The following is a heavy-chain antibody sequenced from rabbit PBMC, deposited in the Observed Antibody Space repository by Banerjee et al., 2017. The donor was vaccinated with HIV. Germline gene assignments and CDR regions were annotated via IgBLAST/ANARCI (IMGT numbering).Heavy chain of an antibody. D-gene: IGHD4-1*01. CDR3: ARRGNDWGEGCNL. Sequence: QSLEESGGDLVKPGASLTLTCTASGFDLSSYYYMCWVRQAPGKGLEWIGCIYTGSGSTYYASWAKGRFTISKTSSTTVDLKMTSLTAADTAPYFCARRGNDWGEGCNLWGPGTLVTVS. CDR1: GFDLSSYYY. J-gene: IGHJ4*01. V-gene: IGHV1S40*01. CDR2: IYTGSGST.